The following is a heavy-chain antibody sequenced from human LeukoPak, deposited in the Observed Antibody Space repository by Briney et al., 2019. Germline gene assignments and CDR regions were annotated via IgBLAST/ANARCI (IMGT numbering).Heavy chain of an antibody. V-gene: IGHV3-74*01. CDR3: ARGGTYQPLLGY. CDR2: IKSDGST. J-gene: IGHJ4*02. CDR1: GFTFSSYW. Sequence: PGGSLRLSCAASGFTFSSYWMHWVRQAPGKGLVWVSRIKSDGSTRYADSVKGRFTISRDNAKNTVSLQMNSLRAEDTGVYYCARGGTYQPLLGYWGQGTLVTVSS. D-gene: IGHD2-2*01.